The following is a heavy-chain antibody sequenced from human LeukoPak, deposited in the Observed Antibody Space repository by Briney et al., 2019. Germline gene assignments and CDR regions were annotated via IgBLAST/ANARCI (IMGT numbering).Heavy chain of an antibody. Sequence: SETLSLTCAVYGGSFSGYYWSWIRQPPGKGLEWIGEINHSGSTNYNPSLKSRVTISVDTSKNQFSLKLSSVTAADTAVYYCARATGYSYGYGQKYYYGMDVWGQGTTVTVSS. CDR3: ARATGYSYGYGQKYYYGMDV. CDR2: INHSGST. V-gene: IGHV4-34*01. CDR1: GGSFSGYY. D-gene: IGHD5-18*01. J-gene: IGHJ6*02.